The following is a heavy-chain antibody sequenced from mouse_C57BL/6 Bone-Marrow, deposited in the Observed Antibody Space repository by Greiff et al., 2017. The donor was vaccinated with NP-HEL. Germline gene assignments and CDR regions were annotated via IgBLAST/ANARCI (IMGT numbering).Heavy chain of an antibody. CDR3: ARRYYGSSYWYFED. J-gene: IGHJ1*03. CDR2: IYPGSGST. D-gene: IGHD1-1*01. Sequence: QVQLQQPGAELVKPGASVKLSCKASGYTFTSYWITWVKQRPGQGLAWIGDIYPGSGSTNYNEKFKSKATLTVDTSSSTAYMQLSSLTSEDSAVYYCARRYYGSSYWYFEDWGTGTTVTVSS. CDR1: GYTFTSYW. V-gene: IGHV1-55*01.